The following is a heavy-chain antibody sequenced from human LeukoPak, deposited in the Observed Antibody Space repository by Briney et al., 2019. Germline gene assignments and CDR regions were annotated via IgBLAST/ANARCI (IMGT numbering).Heavy chain of an antibody. CDR2: INPRGGST. CDR3: ARVGTTGATADN. D-gene: IGHD4-11*01. CDR1: GYIFTTYY. Sequence: ASVKVSCKASGYIFTTYYMHWLRQAPGQGPEWMGIINPRGGSTDYAQKFQGRVTMTSDTSTSTVYMELKSLRSEDTAVYFCARVGTTGATADNWGQGNLVTVSS. V-gene: IGHV1-46*01. J-gene: IGHJ4*02.